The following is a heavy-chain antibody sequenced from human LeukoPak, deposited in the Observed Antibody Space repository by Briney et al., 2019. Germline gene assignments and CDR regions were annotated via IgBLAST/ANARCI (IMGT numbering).Heavy chain of an antibody. CDR2: ISSTGNTV. D-gene: IGHD2-15*01. Sequence: PGGSLRQTCAASGFTFSSYEMNWVRQAPGQGLEWVAYISSTGNTVHYAGSVKGRFTISRDNAKNSLYLQMNRLRAEDTAVYYCTKETPQMDVWGKDTTVTVSS. CDR3: TKETPQMDV. J-gene: IGHJ6*04. V-gene: IGHV3-48*03. CDR1: GFTFSSYE.